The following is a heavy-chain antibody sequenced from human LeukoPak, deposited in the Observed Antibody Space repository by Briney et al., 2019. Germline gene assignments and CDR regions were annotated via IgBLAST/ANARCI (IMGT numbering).Heavy chain of an antibody. CDR2: IKQDGIEK. J-gene: IGHJ4*02. CDR1: GFTFSRYW. V-gene: IGHV3-7*03. Sequence: GGSLRLSCAASGFTFSRYWMSWVRQAPGKGLEWVANIKQDGIEKYYVDSVRGRLTISRDNVKNSLFPQVNSLRAEDTAVYYCASGGYFDWRPLDYWGQGTLVTVSS. D-gene: IGHD3-9*01. CDR3: ASGGYFDWRPLDY.